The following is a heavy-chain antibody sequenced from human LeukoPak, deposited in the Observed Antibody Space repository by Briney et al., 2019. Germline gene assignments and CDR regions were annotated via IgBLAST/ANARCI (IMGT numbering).Heavy chain of an antibody. CDR2: ISYDGSNK. V-gene: IGHV3-30*18. D-gene: IGHD3-10*01. J-gene: IGHJ5*02. CDR3: AKDLYYGSGSYYNVPWFDP. CDR1: GFTFSSYG. Sequence: GGSLRLSCAGFGFTFSSYGMHWVRQAPGKGLEWVAVISYDGSNKYYADSVKGRFTISRDNSKNTLYLQMNSLRAEDTAVYYCAKDLYYGSGSYYNVPWFDPWGQGTLVTVSS.